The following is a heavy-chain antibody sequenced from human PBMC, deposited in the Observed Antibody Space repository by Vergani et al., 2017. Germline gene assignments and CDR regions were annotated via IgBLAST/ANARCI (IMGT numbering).Heavy chain of an antibody. CDR3: ARYVTALDYFDY. V-gene: IGHV4-39*01. CDR2: IYYSGST. J-gene: IGHJ4*02. CDR1: GGSISSSSYY. D-gene: IGHD2-21*02. Sequence: QLQLQESGPGLVKPSETLSLTCTVSGGSISSSSYYWGWIRQPPGKGLEWIGRIYYSGSTYYNPSLKSRVTISVDTFKNQFALKLSSVTAADTAVYYCARYVTALDYFDYWGQGTLVTVSS.